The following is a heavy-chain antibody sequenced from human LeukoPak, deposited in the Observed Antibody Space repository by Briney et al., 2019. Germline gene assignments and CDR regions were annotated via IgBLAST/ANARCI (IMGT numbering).Heavy chain of an antibody. Sequence: ASVKVSCKASGYTFTGYYMHWVRQAPGQGLEWMGWINPNSGGTNYAQKFQGWVTMTRDTSISTAYMELSRLRSDDTAVYYCARGDILTGYYWNWFDPWGQGTLVTVSS. J-gene: IGHJ5*02. CDR2: INPNSGGT. D-gene: IGHD3-9*01. CDR3: ARGDILTGYYWNWFDP. V-gene: IGHV1-2*04. CDR1: GYTFTGYY.